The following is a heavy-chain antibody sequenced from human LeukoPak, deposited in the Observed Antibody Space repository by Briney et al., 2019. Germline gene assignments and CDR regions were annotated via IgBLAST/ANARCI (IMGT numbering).Heavy chain of an antibody. CDR2: ISSSSSYI. V-gene: IGHV3-21*01. CDR3: ARRFTGSAWFPLGY. J-gene: IGHJ4*02. Sequence: AGSLRLSCAASGFTFSTYSMNWIRQAPGKGLEWVSSISSSSSYIHYADSVKGRFTISRDNAKNSLFLQMNSLRVEDTAVYYCARRFTGSAWFPLGYWGQGTMVTVSS. CDR1: GFTFSTYS. D-gene: IGHD6-19*01.